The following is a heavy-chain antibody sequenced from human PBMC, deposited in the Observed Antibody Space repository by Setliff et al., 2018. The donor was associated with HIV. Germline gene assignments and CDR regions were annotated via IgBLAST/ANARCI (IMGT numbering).Heavy chain of an antibody. J-gene: IGHJ5*02. V-gene: IGHV4-61*09. CDR3: SRGTYYKGLDP. CDR2: IYTSGSH. Sequence: SETLSLTCSVSGGSVNSGNYHWAWIRQPAGKGLEWIGHIYTSGSHHYKSSLTSRLTISLDTSQNHFSLKLTSVTAADTALYFCSRGTYYKGLDPWGQGTLVTVSS. CDR1: GGSVNSGNYH. D-gene: IGHD3-10*01.